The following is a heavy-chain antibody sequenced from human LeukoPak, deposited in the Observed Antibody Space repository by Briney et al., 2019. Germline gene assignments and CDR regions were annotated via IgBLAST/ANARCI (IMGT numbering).Heavy chain of an antibody. CDR1: GFTFSSYA. D-gene: IGHD1-1*01. J-gene: IGHJ4*02. CDR3: AKGTATPGYLDY. V-gene: IGHV3-23*01. CDR2: ISGGGDTI. Sequence: GGSLRLSCAASGFTFSSYAMNWARQAPGKGLEWVSAISGGGDTIYYTDSVKGRLTTSRDNSKNTLYLQMNSLRVDDTAVYYCAKGTATPGYLDYWGQGTLVTVST.